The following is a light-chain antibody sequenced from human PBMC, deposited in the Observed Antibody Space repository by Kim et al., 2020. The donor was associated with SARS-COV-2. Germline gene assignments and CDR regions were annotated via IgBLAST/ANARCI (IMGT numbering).Light chain of an antibody. CDR3: MQGTHWPPYT. CDR2: QVS. V-gene: IGKV2-30*02. J-gene: IGKJ2*01. Sequence: DVVLTQSPLSLAVTVGQSASISCRSSQGLVHSDGNVYFHWVQQRPGQSPRRLIFQVSNRDSGVPDRFNGSGSGTAFTLQISRVEADDVGVYYCMQGTHWPPYTFGQGTKLEI. CDR1: QGLVHSDGNVY.